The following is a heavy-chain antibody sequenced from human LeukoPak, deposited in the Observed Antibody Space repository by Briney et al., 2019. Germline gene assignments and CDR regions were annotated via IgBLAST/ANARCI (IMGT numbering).Heavy chain of an antibody. V-gene: IGHV4-61*08. CDR3: ARGGWYPESFQH. J-gene: IGHJ1*01. CDR1: GGSISSGGYY. CDR2: IYYSGST. Sequence: SETLSLTCTVSGGSISSGGYYWSWIRQHPGKGLEWIGYIYYSGSTNYNPSLKSRVTISVDTSKNQFSLKLSSVTAADTAVYYCARGGWYPESFQHWGQGALVTVSS. D-gene: IGHD6-19*01.